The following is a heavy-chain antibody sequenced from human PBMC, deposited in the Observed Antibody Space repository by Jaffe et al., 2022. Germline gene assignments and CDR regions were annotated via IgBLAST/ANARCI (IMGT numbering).Heavy chain of an antibody. CDR2: IYTSGST. D-gene: IGHD3-10*01. V-gene: IGHV4-61*02. Sequence: QVQLQESGPGLVKPSQTLSLTCTVSGGSISSGSYYWSWIRQPAGKGLEWIGRIYTSGSTNYNPSLKSRVTISVDTSKNQFSLKLSSVTAADTAVYYCASTTSPEGSGNGAFDIWGQGTMVTVSS. CDR3: ASTTSPEGSGNGAFDI. J-gene: IGHJ3*02. CDR1: GGSISSGSYY.